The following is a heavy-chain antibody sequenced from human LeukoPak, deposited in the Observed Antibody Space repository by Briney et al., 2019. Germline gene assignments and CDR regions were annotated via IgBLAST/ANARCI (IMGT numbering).Heavy chain of an antibody. Sequence: PGVSLRLSCAASGFTFSSYAMSWVRQAPGKGLEWVSAISGSGGSTYYADSVKGRFTVSRDNSKNTLYLQMNSLRAEDTAVYYCAKPPYDSSGYYAYFDYWGQGTLVTVSS. CDR1: GFTFSSYA. CDR3: AKPPYDSSGYYAYFDY. CDR2: ISGSGGST. V-gene: IGHV3-23*01. J-gene: IGHJ4*02. D-gene: IGHD3-22*01.